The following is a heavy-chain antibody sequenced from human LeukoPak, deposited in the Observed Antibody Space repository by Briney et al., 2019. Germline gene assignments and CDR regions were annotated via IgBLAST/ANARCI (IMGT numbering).Heavy chain of an antibody. Sequence: GGSLRLSCAASGFTVSSNYMSWVRQAPGKGLEWVSVIYSGGSTYYADSVKDRFTISRDNSKNSLYLQMNSLRAEDTAVYYCAREKYYYYYMDVWGKGTTVTISS. CDR1: GFTVSSNY. CDR3: AREKYYYYYMDV. V-gene: IGHV3-66*01. J-gene: IGHJ6*03. CDR2: IYSGGST.